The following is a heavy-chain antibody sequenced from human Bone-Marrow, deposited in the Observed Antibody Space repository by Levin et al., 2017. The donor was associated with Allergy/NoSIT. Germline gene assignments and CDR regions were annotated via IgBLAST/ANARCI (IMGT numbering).Heavy chain of an antibody. Sequence: GGSLRLSCAASGFTFNLYWMNWIRQAPGKGLEWVANIEKDGNEMHYVDSVEGRFTISRDNAKNVLYLEMSSLRADDTAIYYCARGQYDSRKPSHPFDFWGQGTLVTVSS. V-gene: IGHV3-7*03. D-gene: IGHD3-22*01. CDR2: IEKDGNEM. CDR1: GFTFNLYW. J-gene: IGHJ3*01. CDR3: ARGQYDSRKPSHPFDF.